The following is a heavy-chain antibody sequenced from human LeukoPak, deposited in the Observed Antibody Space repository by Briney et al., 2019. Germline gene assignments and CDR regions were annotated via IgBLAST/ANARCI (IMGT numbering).Heavy chain of an antibody. J-gene: IGHJ4*02. Sequence: GGSLRLSCAASGFTFSSYAMSWVRQAPGKGLEWVSATSGSGGSTYYADSVKGRFTISRDNSKNTLYLQMNSLRAEDTAVYYCAKDRLHYDSSGYIRYYFDYWGQGTLVTVSS. CDR3: AKDRLHYDSSGYIRYYFDY. D-gene: IGHD3-22*01. CDR1: GFTFSSYA. V-gene: IGHV3-23*01. CDR2: TSGSGGST.